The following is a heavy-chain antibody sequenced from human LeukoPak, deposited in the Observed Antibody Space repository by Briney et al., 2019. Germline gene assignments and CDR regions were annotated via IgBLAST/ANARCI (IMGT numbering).Heavy chain of an antibody. Sequence: GGSLRLSCAASGFTFSNYNMNWVRQAPGKAMDWVSSITSSGTYIFYADSVKGRFTISRDNAKNSLYLQKDSLGPEDTAVYYCARDPYSGNYGNDYYYYMDVWGKGTTVTISS. V-gene: IGHV3-21*01. D-gene: IGHD1-26*01. CDR2: ITSSGTYI. CDR1: GFTFSNYN. J-gene: IGHJ6*03. CDR3: ARDPYSGNYGNDYYYYMDV.